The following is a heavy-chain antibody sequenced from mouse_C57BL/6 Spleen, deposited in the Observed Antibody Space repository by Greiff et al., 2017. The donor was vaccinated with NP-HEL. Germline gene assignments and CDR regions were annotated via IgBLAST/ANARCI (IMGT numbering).Heavy chain of an antibody. J-gene: IGHJ4*01. CDR2: IYPRSGNT. CDR1: GYTFTSYG. V-gene: IGHV1-81*01. CDR3: APSSYDAMDY. Sequence: VKLMESGAELARPGASVKLSCKASGYTFTSYGISWVKQRTGQGLEWIGEIYPRSGNTYYNEKFKGKATLTADKSSSTAYMELRSLTSEDSAVYFCAPSSYDAMDYWGQGTSVTVSS. D-gene: IGHD1-1*01.